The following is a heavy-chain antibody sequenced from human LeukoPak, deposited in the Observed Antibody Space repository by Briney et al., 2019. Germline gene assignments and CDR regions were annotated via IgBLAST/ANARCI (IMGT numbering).Heavy chain of an antibody. Sequence: ASVKVSCKASGYTFTSYAMNWVRQAPGQGLEWMGWINTNTGNPTYAQGFTGRFVFSLDTSVSTAYLQISSLKAEDTAVYYCARDRVVRGVYNYYYYGMDVWGQGTTVTVSS. D-gene: IGHD3-10*01. V-gene: IGHV7-4-1*02. CDR3: ARDRVVRGVYNYYYYGMDV. CDR1: GYTFTSYA. J-gene: IGHJ6*02. CDR2: INTNTGNP.